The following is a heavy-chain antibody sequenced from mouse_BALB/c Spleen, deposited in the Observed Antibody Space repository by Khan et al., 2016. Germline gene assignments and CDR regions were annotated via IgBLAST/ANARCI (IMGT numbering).Heavy chain of an antibody. Sequence: EVQLQESGAELVKPGASVKLSCTASGFNIKDTYMHWVKQRPEQGLEWIGRIDPANGNTKYDPKFQGKATITADTSSNTAYLQLSSLTSEDTAVYYCARCPYYYGSKGAMDYWGQGPSVTVAS. D-gene: IGHD1-1*01. V-gene: IGHV14-3*02. CDR1: GFNIKDTY. J-gene: IGHJ4*01. CDR3: ARCPYYYGSKGAMDY. CDR2: IDPANGNT.